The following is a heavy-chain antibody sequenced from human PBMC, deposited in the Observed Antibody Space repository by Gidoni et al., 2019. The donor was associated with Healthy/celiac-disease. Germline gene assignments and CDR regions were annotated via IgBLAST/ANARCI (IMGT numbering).Heavy chain of an antibody. CDR3: ARGLGYYDSSGYGRFDY. CDR1: GGSFSVDY. CDR2: LNHSGST. J-gene: IGHJ4*02. V-gene: IGHV4-34*01. Sequence: QVQLQQWCAGLLKLSETLSLPCAVYGGSFSVDYWRWIRQPPGKGLEWIGELNHSGSTNYNPAIKSRVTISVDTSKNQFSLKLSSVTAADTAVYYCARGLGYYDSSGYGRFDYWGQGTLVTVSS. D-gene: IGHD3-22*01.